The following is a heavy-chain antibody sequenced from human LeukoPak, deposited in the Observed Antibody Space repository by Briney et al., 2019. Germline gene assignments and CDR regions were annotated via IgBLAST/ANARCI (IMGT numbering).Heavy chain of an antibody. D-gene: IGHD3-3*01. CDR1: GFTFSSYW. CDR2: IKQDGSEK. J-gene: IGHJ4*02. CDR3: ARDYDFWSGYVGYFDY. V-gene: IGHV3-7*01. Sequence: GGSLRLSCAASGFTFSSYWMSWVRQAPGKGLEWVANIKQDGSEKYYVDSVKGRFTISRDNAKNSLYLQMNSLRAEDTAVYYCARDYDFWSGYVGYFDYWGQGTLVTVSS.